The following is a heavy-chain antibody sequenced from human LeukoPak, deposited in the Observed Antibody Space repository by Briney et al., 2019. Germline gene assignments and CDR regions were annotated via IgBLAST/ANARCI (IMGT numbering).Heavy chain of an antibody. J-gene: IGHJ4*02. Sequence: ASVKVSCKASGYIFTSYGITWVRQAPGQGLEWMGWISAYNAYTYYAQKLQGRVTMTTDTSTSTAYMELRSLRSDDTAVYYCARDVLHRTHYDRSAYYPGSSYWGQGTLVTVSS. D-gene: IGHD3-22*01. CDR1: GYIFTSYG. V-gene: IGHV1-18*01. CDR2: ISAYNAYT. CDR3: ARDVLHRTHYDRSAYYPGSSY.